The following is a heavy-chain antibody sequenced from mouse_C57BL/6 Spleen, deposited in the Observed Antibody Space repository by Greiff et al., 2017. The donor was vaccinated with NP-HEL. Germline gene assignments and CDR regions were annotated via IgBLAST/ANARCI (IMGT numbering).Heavy chain of an antibody. CDR3: AREKDGSSRYFDV. D-gene: IGHD1-1*01. CDR1: GFTFSDYY. J-gene: IGHJ1*03. Sequence: EVQRVESEGGLVQPGSSMKLSCTASGFTFSDYYMAWVRQVPEKGLEWVANINYDGSSTYYLDSLKSRFIISRDNAKNILYLQMSSLKSEDTATYYCAREKDGSSRYFDVWGTGTTVTVSS. CDR2: INYDGSST. V-gene: IGHV5-16*01.